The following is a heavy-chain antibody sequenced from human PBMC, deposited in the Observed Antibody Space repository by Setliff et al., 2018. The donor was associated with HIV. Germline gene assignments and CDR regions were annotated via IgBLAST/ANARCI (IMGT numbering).Heavy chain of an antibody. V-gene: IGHV3-53*01. CDR2: IYSSGGT. CDR1: GFSVSDNY. D-gene: IGHD2-8*02. Sequence: GGSLRLSCAGSGFSVSDNYISWVRQAPGKGLDWVSVIYSSGGTYYADSVQDRFIISRDNYKNTVFLHMNSLRTEDTAVYYCARARGLVRPSDNWGQGTLVTVSS. CDR3: ARARGLVRPSDN. J-gene: IGHJ4*02.